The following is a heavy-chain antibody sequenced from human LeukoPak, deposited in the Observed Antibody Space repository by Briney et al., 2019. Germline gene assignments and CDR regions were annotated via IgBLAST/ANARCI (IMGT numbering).Heavy chain of an antibody. J-gene: IGHJ4*02. CDR1: GFTFSSYG. Sequence: GGSLRLSCAASGFTFSSYGMHWVRQAPGKGLEWVAVIWYGGSNKYYADSVKGRFTISRDNSKNTLYLQMNSLRAEDTAVYYCAKDILNSGSYPDYWGQGTLVTVSS. D-gene: IGHD1-26*01. V-gene: IGHV3-30*02. CDR2: IWYGGSNK. CDR3: AKDILNSGSYPDY.